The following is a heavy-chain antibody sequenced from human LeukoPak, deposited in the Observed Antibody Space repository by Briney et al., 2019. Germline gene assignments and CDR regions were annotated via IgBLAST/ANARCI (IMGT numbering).Heavy chain of an antibody. V-gene: IGHV4-61*02. CDR1: GGSISSGSYY. J-gene: IGHJ4*02. CDR2: IYSSGST. CDR3: ARWDPGVSYGHPDF. D-gene: IGHD5-18*01. Sequence: SQALSLTCTVSGGSISSGSYYWSWIRQPAGKGLEWIGRIYSSGSTDYNPSLKSRLTISVDTSRNQISLKLRSVTAADTAVYYCARWDPGVSYGHPDFWGQGTLVTVSS.